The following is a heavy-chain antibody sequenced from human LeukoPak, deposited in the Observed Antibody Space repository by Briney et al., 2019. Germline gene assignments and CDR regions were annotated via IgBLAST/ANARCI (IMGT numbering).Heavy chain of an antibody. CDR1: GYTFTSYG. Sequence: ASVKVSCKASGYTFTSYGISWVRQAPGQGLEWMGWISAYNGNTNYAQKLQGRVTMTTDTSTSTAYMELRSLRSDDTAVYYCARDILSGWYYGSFDYWGQGTLVTVSS. J-gene: IGHJ4*02. CDR3: ARDILSGWYYGSFDY. CDR2: ISAYNGNT. V-gene: IGHV1-18*01. D-gene: IGHD6-19*01.